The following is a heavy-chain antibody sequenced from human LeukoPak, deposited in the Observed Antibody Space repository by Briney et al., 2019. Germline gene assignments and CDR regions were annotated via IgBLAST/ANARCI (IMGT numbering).Heavy chain of an antibody. CDR1: GGSFSGYY. V-gene: IGHV4-34*01. Sequence: PSETLSLTCAVYGGSFSGYYWSWIRQPPGKGLEWIGEINHSGSTNYNPSLKSRVSISVDTSKSQFSLKLRSVTAADTAVYYCARGLGVVGSSWYNYYYYGMDVWGQGTTVTVSS. CDR3: ARGLGVVGSSWYNYYYYGMDV. D-gene: IGHD6-13*01. CDR2: INHSGST. J-gene: IGHJ6*02.